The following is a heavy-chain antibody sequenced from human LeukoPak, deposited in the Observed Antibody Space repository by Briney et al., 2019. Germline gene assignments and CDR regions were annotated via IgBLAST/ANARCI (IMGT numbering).Heavy chain of an antibody. Sequence: GGSLRLSCAASGFIFRTYGMHWVRQAPGKGLEWVAVIWYDGSKKYYADSVKGRLTISRENSKNTLYLQMDSLRAEDTAVYYCTRDGPRGRAPITFDLWGQGTMVTVSS. CDR3: TRDGPRGRAPITFDL. D-gene: IGHD3-16*01. CDR1: GFIFRTYG. CDR2: IWYDGSKK. J-gene: IGHJ3*01. V-gene: IGHV3-33*01.